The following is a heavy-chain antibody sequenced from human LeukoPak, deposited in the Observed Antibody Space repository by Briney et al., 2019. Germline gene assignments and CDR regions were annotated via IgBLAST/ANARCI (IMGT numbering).Heavy chain of an antibody. CDR2: INHSGST. CDR1: GGSFSGCY. CDR3: ARGRYYGSGSYPRYYYYYGMDV. J-gene: IGHJ6*02. D-gene: IGHD3-10*01. V-gene: IGHV4-34*01. Sequence: PSETLSLTCAVYGGSFSGCYWSWIRQPPGKGLEWIGEINHSGSTNYNPSLKSRVTISVDTSKNQFSLKLSSVTAADTAVYYCARGRYYGSGSYPRYYYYYGMDVWGQGTTVTVSS.